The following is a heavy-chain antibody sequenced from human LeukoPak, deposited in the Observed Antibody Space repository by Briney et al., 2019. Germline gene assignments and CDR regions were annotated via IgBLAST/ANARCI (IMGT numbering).Heavy chain of an antibody. CDR3: ARGYNWND. Sequence: PGGSLRLSCAASGFIFRNYGMNWIRQPPGKGLEWIGEINHSGSTNYNPSLKSRVTISVDTSKNQFSLKLSSVTAADTAVYYCARGYNWNDWGQGTLVTVSS. CDR1: GFIFRNYG. J-gene: IGHJ4*02. D-gene: IGHD1-1*01. CDR2: INHSGST. V-gene: IGHV4-34*01.